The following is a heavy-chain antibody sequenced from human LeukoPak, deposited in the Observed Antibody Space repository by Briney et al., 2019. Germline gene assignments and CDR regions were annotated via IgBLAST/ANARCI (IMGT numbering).Heavy chain of an antibody. Sequence: SVKVSCKASGGTFSSYAISWVRQAPGQGLEWMGGIIPIFGTANYAQKFQDRVTITTDESTSTAYMELSSLRSEDTAVYYCARGDCSSTSCFDAFDIWGQGTMVTVSS. V-gene: IGHV1-69*05. CDR2: IIPIFGTA. CDR1: GGTFSSYA. D-gene: IGHD2-2*01. J-gene: IGHJ3*02. CDR3: ARGDCSSTSCFDAFDI.